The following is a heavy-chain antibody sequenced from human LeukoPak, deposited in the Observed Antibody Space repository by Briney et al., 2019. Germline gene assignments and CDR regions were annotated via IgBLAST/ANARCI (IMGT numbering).Heavy chain of an antibody. CDR3: TRVGLYDSSGYYID. Sequence: GGSLRLSCAASGFTFSDYYMSWIRQAPGKGLEWVSYISSSGSTIYYADSVKGRFTISRDNAKNSLYLQMNSLRAEDTAVYYCTRVGLYDSSGYYIDWGQGTLVTVSS. D-gene: IGHD3-22*01. CDR1: GFTFSDYY. J-gene: IGHJ4*02. CDR2: ISSSGSTI. V-gene: IGHV3-11*04.